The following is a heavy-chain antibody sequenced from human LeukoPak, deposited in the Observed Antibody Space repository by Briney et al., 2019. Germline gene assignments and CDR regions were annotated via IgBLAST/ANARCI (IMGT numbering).Heavy chain of an antibody. CDR2: IFYSGRT. J-gene: IGHJ5*02. Sequence: SETLSLTCTVSGGSISSSTYYWGWIRQPPGKGLEWIGSIFYSGRTYYNPSLKSRATMSVDTSKNQFSLRLSSVNAADTAVYYCARGAYFYGSGINWFDPWGQGTLITVSS. D-gene: IGHD3-10*01. CDR1: GGSISSSTYY. CDR3: ARGAYFYGSGINWFDP. V-gene: IGHV4-39*07.